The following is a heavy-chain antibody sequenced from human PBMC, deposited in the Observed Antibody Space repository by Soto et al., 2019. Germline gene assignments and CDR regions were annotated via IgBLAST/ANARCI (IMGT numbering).Heavy chain of an antibody. J-gene: IGHJ4*02. CDR3: AKVYFFAVGANDY. D-gene: IGHD3-10*01. CDR1: GLTFNNYA. Sequence: EVQLLESGGDLAQPGGSLRLSCAASGLTFNNYAMTWVRQAPGKGLEWVSGISGSGGGTYYADSVKGRFTISRDNSKNTVYLEMNSLRAEDTAVYYCAKVYFFAVGANDYWGQGTPVTVSS. CDR2: ISGSGGGT. V-gene: IGHV3-23*01.